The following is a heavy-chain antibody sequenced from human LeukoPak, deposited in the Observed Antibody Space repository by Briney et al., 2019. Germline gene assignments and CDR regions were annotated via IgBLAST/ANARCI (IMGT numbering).Heavy chain of an antibody. Sequence: PSETLSLTCTVSGGSISSYYWSWIRQPPGKGLEWIGYIYYSGSTNYNPSLKSRVTISVDTSKNQFPLKLSSVTAADTAVYYCARSRIAAHDAFDIWGQGTMVTVSS. J-gene: IGHJ3*02. CDR2: IYYSGST. D-gene: IGHD6-25*01. CDR3: ARSRIAAHDAFDI. V-gene: IGHV4-59*01. CDR1: GGSISSYY.